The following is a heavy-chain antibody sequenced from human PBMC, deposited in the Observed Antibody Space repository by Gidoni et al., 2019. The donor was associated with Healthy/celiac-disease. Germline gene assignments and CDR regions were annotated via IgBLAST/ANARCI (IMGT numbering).Heavy chain of an antibody. CDR3: TTGSPADIVVVPAAIYDAFDI. J-gene: IGHJ3*02. V-gene: IGHV3-15*01. CDR2: IKSKTDGGTT. D-gene: IGHD2-2*01. CDR1: GFTFSNAW. Sequence: EVQLVESGGGLVKPGGSLRLSCAASGFTFSNAWMSWVRQAPGKGLEWVGRIKSKTDGGTTDYAAPVKGRFTISRDDSKNTLYLQMNSLKTEDTAVYYCTTGSPADIVVVPAAIYDAFDIWGQGTMVTVSS.